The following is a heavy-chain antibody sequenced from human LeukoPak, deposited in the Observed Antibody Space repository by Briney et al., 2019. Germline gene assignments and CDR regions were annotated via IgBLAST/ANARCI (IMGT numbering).Heavy chain of an antibody. J-gene: IGHJ4*02. CDR1: GASISSYY. D-gene: IGHD1-26*01. Sequence: HSETLSLTCTVSGASISSYYWNWIQQSPGKGLEWIACIHYSGSPNYNPSLKSRITISLDTSKNQYSLKLSSVTAADTAVYYCARGENTVGATDFDYWGQGTLVTVSS. V-gene: IGHV4-59*01. CDR2: IHYSGSP. CDR3: ARGENTVGATDFDY.